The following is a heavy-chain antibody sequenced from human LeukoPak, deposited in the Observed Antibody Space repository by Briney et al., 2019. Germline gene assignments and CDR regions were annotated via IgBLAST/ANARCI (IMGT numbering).Heavy chain of an antibody. D-gene: IGHD2-2*01. CDR3: AKGDIVVVPAVKLRVGMDV. J-gene: IGHJ6*04. V-gene: IGHV3-30*18. CDR1: GFTFSSYG. Sequence: GRSLRLSCAASGFTFSSYGMHWVRQAPGKGLEWVAVISYDGSNKYYADSVKGRFTISRDNSNNTLYLQMNSLRAEDTAVYYCAKGDIVVVPAVKLRVGMDVWGKGTTVTVSS. CDR2: ISYDGSNK.